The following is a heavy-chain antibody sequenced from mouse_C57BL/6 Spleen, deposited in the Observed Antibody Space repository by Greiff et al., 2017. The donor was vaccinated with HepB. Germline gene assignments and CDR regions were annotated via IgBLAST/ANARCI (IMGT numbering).Heavy chain of an antibody. CDR3: TRLLPYYYAMDY. Sequence: EVKLQESGGGLVQPGGSMKLSCVASGFTFSNYWMNWVRQSPEKGLEWVAQIRLKSDNYATHYAESVKGRFTISRDDSKSSVYLQMNNLRAEDTGIYYCTRLLPYYYAMDYWGQGTSVTVSS. CDR2: IRLKSDNYAT. V-gene: IGHV6-3*01. CDR1: GFTFSNYW. J-gene: IGHJ4*01. D-gene: IGHD2-3*01.